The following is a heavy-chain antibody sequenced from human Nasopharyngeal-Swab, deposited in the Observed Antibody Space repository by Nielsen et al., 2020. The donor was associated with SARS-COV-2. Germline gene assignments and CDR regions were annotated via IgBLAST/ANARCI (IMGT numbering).Heavy chain of an antibody. V-gene: IGHV3-23*01. CDR3: ARGCDTDCFRVDS. CDR1: GFSLNRYA. CDR2: ISASGRAT. J-gene: IGHJ4*02. D-gene: IGHD2-21*02. Sequence: GESLKISCVAFGFSLNRYAMIWVRQAPGKGLEWVSGISASGRATYYADSVEGRLTISRDNSRNTLSLQMNNLRAEDTATYYCARGCDTDCFRVDSWGQGTLVTVLL.